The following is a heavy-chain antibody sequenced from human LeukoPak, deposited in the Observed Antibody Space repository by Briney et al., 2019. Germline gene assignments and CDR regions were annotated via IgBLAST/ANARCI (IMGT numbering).Heavy chain of an antibody. CDR2: IYTSGST. J-gene: IGHJ5*02. CDR1: GGSISSYY. V-gene: IGHV4-4*07. CDR3: ARDSSSWYLNWFDP. Sequence: SETLSLTCTVSGGSISSYYWSWMRQPAGKGLEWIGRIYTSGSTNYNPSLKSRVTMSVDPSKNQFSLKLSSVTAADTAVYYCARDSSSWYLNWFDPWGQGTLVTVSS. D-gene: IGHD6-13*01.